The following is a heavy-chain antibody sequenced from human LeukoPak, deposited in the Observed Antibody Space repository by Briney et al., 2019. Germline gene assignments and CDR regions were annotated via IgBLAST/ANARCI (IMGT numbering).Heavy chain of an antibody. CDR1: GFTVSTNY. Sequence: GGSLRLSCTASGFTVSTNYMNWVRQAPGKGLEWVSVIYSGGTTYYADSVKGRFTISRDNSKNTLYLQMNSLRAEDTVVYYCARGGYSYDFDYWGQGTTVTVSS. CDR3: ARGGYSYDFDY. CDR2: IYSGGTT. J-gene: IGHJ4*03. V-gene: IGHV3-53*01. D-gene: IGHD5-18*01.